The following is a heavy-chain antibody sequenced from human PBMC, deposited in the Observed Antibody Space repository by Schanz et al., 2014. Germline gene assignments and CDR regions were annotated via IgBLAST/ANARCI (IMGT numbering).Heavy chain of an antibody. CDR1: GYTFTRSG. CDR3: ARDVAAAGNYYYYFGMDV. J-gene: IGHJ6*02. V-gene: IGHV1-18*01. CDR2: ISAYNGNT. D-gene: IGHD6-13*01. Sequence: QVQLVQSGGEVKTPGASVKVSCKASGYTFTRSGISWVRQAPGQGLEWMGWISAYNGNTNYAQKVQGRVTLTTDTSTSTAYMELRNLRSDDTAVYYCARDVAAAGNYYYYFGMDVWGQGTTVTVS.